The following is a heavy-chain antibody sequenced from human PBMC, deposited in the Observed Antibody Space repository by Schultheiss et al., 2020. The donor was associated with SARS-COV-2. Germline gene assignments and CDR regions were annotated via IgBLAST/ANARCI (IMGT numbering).Heavy chain of an antibody. D-gene: IGHD6-19*01. CDR3: AKNGYSSGWPHFDY. CDR1: GFTVSTNY. J-gene: IGHJ4*02. V-gene: IGHV3-66*02. Sequence: GGSLRLSCTASGFTVSTNYMSWVRQAPGKGLEWVSVIYSGGSTYYADSVKGRFTISRDNSKNTLYLQMNSLRAEDTAVYYCAKNGYSSGWPHFDYWGQGTLVTVSS. CDR2: IYSGGST.